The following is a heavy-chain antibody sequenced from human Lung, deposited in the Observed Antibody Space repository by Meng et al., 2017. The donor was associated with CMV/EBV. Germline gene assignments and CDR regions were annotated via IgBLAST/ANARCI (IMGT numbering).Heavy chain of an antibody. CDR2: INPNSGGT. V-gene: IGHV1-2*02. J-gene: IGHJ6*02. D-gene: IGHD2-2*01. CDR3: VRNGYCSSTSCYRYGMDV. Sequence: ASXXVSXKASGYTFTGYYMHWVRQAPGQGLEWMGWINPNSGGTKYAQKFQGRVTMTRDTSISTAYMELSRLRSDDTAVYYCVRNGYCSSTSCYRYGMDVWXQGTTVTVSS. CDR1: GYTFTGYY.